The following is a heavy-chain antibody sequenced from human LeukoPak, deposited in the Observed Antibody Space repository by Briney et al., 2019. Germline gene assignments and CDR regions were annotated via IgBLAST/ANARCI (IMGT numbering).Heavy chain of an antibody. D-gene: IGHD5-24*01. Sequence: GRSLRLSCAASGFTVSSYGMHWVRQAPGKGMEWVAVMWYGGSNKYYADSVKGRFTISRDNSKNTLYLQMNSLRAEDTAVYYCAREWPSGYYFDYWGQGTRVTVSS. J-gene: IGHJ4*02. CDR2: MWYGGSNK. V-gene: IGHV3-33*01. CDR1: GFTVSSYG. CDR3: AREWPSGYYFDY.